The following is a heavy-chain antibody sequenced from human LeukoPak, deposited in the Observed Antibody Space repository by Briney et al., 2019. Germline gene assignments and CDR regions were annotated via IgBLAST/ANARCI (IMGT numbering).Heavy chain of an antibody. D-gene: IGHD6-25*01. CDR2: IQDDGGKT. J-gene: IGHJ3*02. V-gene: IGHV3-30*02. Sequence: GGSLRLSCAASGFIFTNSGMHWVRQAPGKGLEWVTYIQDDGGKTYYVDSVKGRFTISRDNSRDTVFLQMNSLRPDDTALYYCAKQYGGSGGDAFEIWGQGTLVIVSS. CDR1: GFIFTNSG. CDR3: AKQYGGSGGDAFEI.